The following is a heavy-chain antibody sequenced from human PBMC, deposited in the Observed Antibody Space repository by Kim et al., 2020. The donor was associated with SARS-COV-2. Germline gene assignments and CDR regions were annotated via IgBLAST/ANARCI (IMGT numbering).Heavy chain of an antibody. Sequence: GGSLRLSCAASGFTFSNAWMSWVRQAPGKGLEWVGRIKSKTDGGTTDYAAPVKGRFTISRDDSKNTLYLQMNSLKTEDTAVYYCTTTYYYDSSGYSVFDYWGQGTLVTVSS. CDR1: GFTFSNAW. V-gene: IGHV3-15*01. CDR3: TTTYYYDSSGYSVFDY. D-gene: IGHD3-22*01. CDR2: IKSKTDGGTT. J-gene: IGHJ4*02.